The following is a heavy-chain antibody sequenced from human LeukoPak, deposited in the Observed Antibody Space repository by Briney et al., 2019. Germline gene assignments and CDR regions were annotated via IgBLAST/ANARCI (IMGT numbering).Heavy chain of an antibody. D-gene: IGHD3-22*01. CDR2: IYTSGGT. CDR1: GGSISSYY. Sequence: KASETLSLTCTVSGGSISSYYWNWIRQPAGKGLEWIGRIYTSGGTNYNPSLKSRVTMSVDTSKNQFSLKLSSVTAADTAVYYCARGGTYYYDSSGYYAYWGQGTLVTVSS. J-gene: IGHJ4*02. CDR3: ARGGTYYYDSSGYYAY. V-gene: IGHV4-4*07.